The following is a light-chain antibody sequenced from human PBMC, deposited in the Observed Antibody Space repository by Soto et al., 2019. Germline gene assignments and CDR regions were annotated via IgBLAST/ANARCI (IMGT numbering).Light chain of an antibody. Sequence: SSELTQPPSVSVAPGQTARIACGGNNIGGKSVNWYQQKPGQAPVLVVYEDSDRPSGIPERFSGSNSGNTATLTISRVEAGDEADYYCQVWDSSSDHFVFGTGTKLTVL. V-gene: IGLV3-21*02. CDR1: NIGGKS. CDR2: EDS. CDR3: QVWDSSSDHFV. J-gene: IGLJ1*01.